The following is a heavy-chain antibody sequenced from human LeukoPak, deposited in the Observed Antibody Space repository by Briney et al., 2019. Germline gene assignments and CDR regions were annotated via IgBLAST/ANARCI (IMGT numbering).Heavy chain of an antibody. Sequence: GGSLRLSCAASGLTFSSYAMSWVRQAPGKGLEWVSAISGSGGSAYYADSVKGRFTISRDNSKNTLYLQMNSLRAEDTAVYYCAKHDEVGATAIFDYWGQGTLVTVSS. CDR3: AKHDEVGATAIFDY. V-gene: IGHV3-23*01. J-gene: IGHJ4*02. CDR2: ISGSGGSA. CDR1: GLTFSSYA. D-gene: IGHD1-26*01.